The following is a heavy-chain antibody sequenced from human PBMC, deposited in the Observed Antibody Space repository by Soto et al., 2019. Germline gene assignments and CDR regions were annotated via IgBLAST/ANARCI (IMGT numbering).Heavy chain of an antibody. V-gene: IGHV1-2*02. Sequence: ASVKVSCKASGFSFTGYYIHWLRQAPGQGLEWMGWINTHSGGTEYAQKFQGRVTSTRDTSIATAYLTLTSLTSDDTALYYCAKDLTRQLAYWLDPWGQGTQVTVSS. CDR2: INTHSGGT. CDR3: AKDLTRQLAYWLDP. CDR1: GFSFTGYY. D-gene: IGHD6-6*01. J-gene: IGHJ5*02.